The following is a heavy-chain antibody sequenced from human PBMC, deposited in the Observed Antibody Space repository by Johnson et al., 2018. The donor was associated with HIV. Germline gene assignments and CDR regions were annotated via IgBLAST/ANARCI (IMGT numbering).Heavy chain of an antibody. J-gene: IGHJ3*02. V-gene: IGHV3-30-3*01. D-gene: IGHD6-13*01. Sequence: QVKLVESGGGVVQPGRSLRLSCAASGFTFSSYAMHWVRQAPGKGLEWVAVISYDGSNKYYADSVKGRFTISRDNSKNTLYLQMNSLRAEDTAVYYCAKDPHNPIVSSSWFPSGGAFDIWGQGTMVTVSS. CDR1: GFTFSSYA. CDR3: AKDPHNPIVSSSWFPSGGAFDI. CDR2: ISYDGSNK.